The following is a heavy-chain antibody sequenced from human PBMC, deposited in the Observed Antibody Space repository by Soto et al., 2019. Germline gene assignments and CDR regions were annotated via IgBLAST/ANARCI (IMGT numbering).Heavy chain of an antibody. V-gene: IGHV2-5*02. J-gene: IGHJ5*02. CDR1: GFSVSTSGVG. Sequence: QITLKESGPPLVKPTQTLTLTGTFSGFSVSTSGVGVGWIRQPPGKALEWLVLIYWDDDKRYSPSLKSRLTITKDTSKNQVVLTMTNMDPMDTATYYCARGVRYCSRTSCPNCFDPWGQGTLVTVSS. D-gene: IGHD2-2*01. CDR3: ARGVRYCSRTSCPNCFDP. CDR2: IYWDDDK.